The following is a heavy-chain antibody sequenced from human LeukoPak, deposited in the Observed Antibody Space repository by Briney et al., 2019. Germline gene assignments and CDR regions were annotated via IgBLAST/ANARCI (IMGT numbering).Heavy chain of an antibody. CDR2: INDRGTGT. D-gene: IGHD1-1*01. V-gene: IGHV3-23*01. CDR1: GFTFSKFA. Sequence: GGSLRLSCAASGFTFSKFALSWVRQAPGRGLEWVSTINDRGTGTYYADSVKGRFTISRDNSKNTLSLQMNSLRAEDTAVYYCAKGLKTTVGPYMGYHYYMDVWGKGTTVTVSS. CDR3: AKGLKTTVGPYMGYHYYMDV. J-gene: IGHJ6*03.